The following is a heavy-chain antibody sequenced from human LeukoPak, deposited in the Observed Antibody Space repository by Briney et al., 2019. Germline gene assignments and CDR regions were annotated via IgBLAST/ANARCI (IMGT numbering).Heavy chain of an antibody. CDR3: ARSVGQLALGYYYYMDV. CDR2: IYTSGST. D-gene: IGHD6-13*01. J-gene: IGHJ6*03. V-gene: IGHV4-61*02. Sequence: SQTLSLTCTVSGGSISSGSYYWSWIRQPAGKGLEWVGRIYTSGSTNYNPSLKGRVTISVDTSKNQFSLKLSSVTAADTAVYYCARSVGQLALGYYYYMDVWGKGTTVTVSS. CDR1: GGSISSGSYY.